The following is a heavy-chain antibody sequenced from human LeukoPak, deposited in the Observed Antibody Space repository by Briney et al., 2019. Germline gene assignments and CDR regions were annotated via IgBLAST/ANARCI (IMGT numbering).Heavy chain of an antibody. Sequence: GGSLRLSCAASGFTFSSYSMNWVRQAPGKGLEWVSSISSSSSYIYYADSVKGRFTISGDNAKNSLYLQMNSLRAEDTAVYYCARVVTIAAAAHYYYGMDVWGQGTTVTVPS. CDR1: GFTFSSYS. CDR2: ISSSSSYI. J-gene: IGHJ6*02. CDR3: ARVVTIAAAAHYYYGMDV. V-gene: IGHV3-21*04. D-gene: IGHD6-13*01.